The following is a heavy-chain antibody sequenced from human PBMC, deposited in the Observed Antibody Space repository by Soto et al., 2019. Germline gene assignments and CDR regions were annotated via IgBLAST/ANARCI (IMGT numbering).Heavy chain of an antibody. Sequence: QVQLVESGGGVVQPGRSLRLSCAASGFTFSSYAMHWVRQAPGKGLEWVAVISYDGSNKYYADSVKGRFTISRDNSKNTLYLQMNSLRAEDTAVYYCARLLSGYDYYYYGMDVWGQGTTVTVSS. CDR3: ARLLSGYDYYYYGMDV. J-gene: IGHJ6*02. CDR1: GFTFSSYA. V-gene: IGHV3-30-3*01. D-gene: IGHD3-22*01. CDR2: ISYDGSNK.